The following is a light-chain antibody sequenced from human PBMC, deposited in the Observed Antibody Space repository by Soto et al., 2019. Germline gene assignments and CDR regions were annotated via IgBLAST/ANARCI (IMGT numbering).Light chain of an antibody. CDR3: QSYDSSLGVEV. CDR1: SSNIGAGYD. V-gene: IGLV1-40*01. CDR2: GNS. J-gene: IGLJ3*02. Sequence: QSVLTQPPSVSGAPGQRVTISCTGSSSNIGAGYDVHWYQQLPGTAPKLLIYGNSNRPSGVPDRFSGSKSGTSASLPITGLQAEDEADYYCQSYDSSLGVEVFGGGTKLTVL.